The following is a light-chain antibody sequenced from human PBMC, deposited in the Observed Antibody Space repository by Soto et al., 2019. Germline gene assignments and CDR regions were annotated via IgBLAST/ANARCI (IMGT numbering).Light chain of an antibody. CDR1: QTISNY. V-gene: IGKV1-39*01. CDR3: QQTYSSFMYT. CDR2: SAS. Sequence: DIQMTQSPSSLSASVGDRVTITCRASQTISNYLNWYQQKPGKAPKLLIFSASNLRSGVPSRFSGSGSATYFTLTISSLQPEDFATHYCQQTYSSFMYTFGQGTKLEIK. J-gene: IGKJ2*01.